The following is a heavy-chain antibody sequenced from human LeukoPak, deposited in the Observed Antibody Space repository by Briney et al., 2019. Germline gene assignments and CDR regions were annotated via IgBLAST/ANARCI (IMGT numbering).Heavy chain of an antibody. CDR2: IIPIFGTA. J-gene: IGHJ6*03. V-gene: IGHV1-69*05. CDR1: GGTFSSYA. CDR3: ARGPHGNYYYYYMDV. Sequence: SEKVSCKASGGTFSSYAISWVRQAPGQGLEWMGGIIPIFGTANYAQKFQGRVTITTDESTSTAYMELSSLRSEDTAVYYCARGPHGNYYYYYMDVWGKGTTVTVSS.